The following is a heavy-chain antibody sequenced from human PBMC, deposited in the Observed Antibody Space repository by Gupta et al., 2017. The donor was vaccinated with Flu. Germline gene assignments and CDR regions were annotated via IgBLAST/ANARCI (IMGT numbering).Heavy chain of an antibody. V-gene: IGHV4-34*01. CDR2: VNHSGRT. J-gene: IGHJ5*02. Sequence: RQPPGKGLEWIGEVNHSGRTNYNPSPKSRVTMSIDTSKNQFSLKLTSLTAADTAVYYCARVALVGYGSNWFDPWGQGTLVTVSS. D-gene: IGHD2-2*03. CDR3: ARVALVGYGSNWFDP.